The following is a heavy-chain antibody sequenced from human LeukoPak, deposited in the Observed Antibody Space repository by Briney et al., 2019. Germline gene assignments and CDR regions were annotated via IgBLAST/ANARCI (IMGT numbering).Heavy chain of an antibody. J-gene: IGHJ4*02. Sequence: GGSLRLSCAASGFTFSSYAMSWVRQAPGKGLEWVSAISGSGGSTYYADSVRGRFTISRDNSKNTLYLQMNSLRAEDTAVYYCAKLGSSYPFFCYWGQGTLVTVSS. CDR2: ISGSGGST. CDR1: GFTFSSYA. V-gene: IGHV3-23*01. CDR3: AKLGSSYPFFCY. D-gene: IGHD6-6*01.